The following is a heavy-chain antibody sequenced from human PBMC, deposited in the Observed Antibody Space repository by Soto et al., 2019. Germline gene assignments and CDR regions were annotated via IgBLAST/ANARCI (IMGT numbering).Heavy chain of an antibody. V-gene: IGHV1-8*01. CDR1: GYTFTSYD. CDR3: ARGWALGLIYYYDSSGYYPY. Sequence: ASVKVSCKASGYTFTSYDINWVRQATGQGLEWMGWMNPNSGNTGYAQKFHGRVTMTRSTSISTAYMELSSLRSEDTAVYYCARGWALGLIYYYDSSGYYPYWGQGTLVTVSS. CDR2: MNPNSGNT. J-gene: IGHJ4*02. D-gene: IGHD3-22*01.